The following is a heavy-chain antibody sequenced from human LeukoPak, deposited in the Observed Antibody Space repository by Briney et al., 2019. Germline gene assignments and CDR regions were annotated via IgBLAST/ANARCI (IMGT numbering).Heavy chain of an antibody. D-gene: IGHD2-2*01. CDR2: INPNSGGT. J-gene: IGHJ4*02. V-gene: IGHV1-2*02. CDR1: GYTFTGHY. Sequence: ASVKVSCKASGYTFTGHYMHWVRQAPGQGLEWMGWINPNSGGTNYAQKFQGRVTMTRDTSISTAYMELSRLRSDDTAVYYCARGYCSSTSCYFRYWGQGTLVTVSS. CDR3: ARGYCSSTSCYFRY.